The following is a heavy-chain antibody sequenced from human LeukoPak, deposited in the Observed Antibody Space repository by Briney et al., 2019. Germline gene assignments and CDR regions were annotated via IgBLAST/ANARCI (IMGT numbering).Heavy chain of an antibody. CDR1: GFTFSSYS. Sequence: GGSLRLSCAASGFTFSSYSMNWVRQAPGKGLEWVSSISSSSSYIYYADSVKGRFTISRDNAKNSLYLQMNSLRAEDTAVYYCRLLRSYYYYMDVWGKGTTVTVSS. CDR3: RLLRSYYYYMDV. CDR2: ISSSSSYI. J-gene: IGHJ6*03. V-gene: IGHV3-21*01. D-gene: IGHD3-3*01.